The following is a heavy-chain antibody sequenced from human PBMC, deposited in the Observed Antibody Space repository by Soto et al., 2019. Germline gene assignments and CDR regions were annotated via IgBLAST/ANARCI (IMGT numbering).Heavy chain of an antibody. CDR2: IGASGGST. J-gene: IGHJ4*02. Sequence: PGGSLRLSCAVSGFTFSSYALSWVRQAPGKGLEWVSIIGASGGSTFYADSVKGRCTISRDNSKNTLYLQMNNLRAEDTAVYYCAKHFDSGCPDYWGQGTLVTVSS. V-gene: IGHV3-23*01. D-gene: IGHD6-19*01. CDR3: AKHFDSGCPDY. CDR1: GFTFSSYA.